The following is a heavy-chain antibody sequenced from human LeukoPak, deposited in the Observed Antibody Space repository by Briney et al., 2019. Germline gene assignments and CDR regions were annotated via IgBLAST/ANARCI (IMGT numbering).Heavy chain of an antibody. Sequence: ASVKDSCKASGYTFTSYDINWVRQATGQGLEWMGWMNPNSGNTGYAQKFQGRVTMTRNTSISTAYMELSSLRSEDTAVYYCATFMVRGVIKDYWGQGTLVTVSS. J-gene: IGHJ4*02. D-gene: IGHD3-10*01. CDR2: MNPNSGNT. V-gene: IGHV1-8*01. CDR1: GYTFTSYD. CDR3: ATFMVRGVIKDY.